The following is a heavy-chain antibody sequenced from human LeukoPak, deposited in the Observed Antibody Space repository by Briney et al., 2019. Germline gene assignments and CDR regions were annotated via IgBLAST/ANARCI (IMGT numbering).Heavy chain of an antibody. CDR3: AKGYDFWSGGIDY. CDR2: ISGSGGST. V-gene: IGHV3-23*01. D-gene: IGHD3-3*01. J-gene: IGHJ4*02. Sequence: PGGSLRLSCAASGFTFSSYAMSWVRQAPGKGLEWVSGISGSGGSTFYADSVKGRFTISRDNSKNTLYLQMNNLRAEDTAVYYRAKGYDFWSGGIDYWGQGTLVTVSS. CDR1: GFTFSSYA.